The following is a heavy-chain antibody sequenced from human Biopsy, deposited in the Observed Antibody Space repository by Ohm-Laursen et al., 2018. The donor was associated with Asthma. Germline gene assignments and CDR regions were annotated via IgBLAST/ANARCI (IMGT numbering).Heavy chain of an antibody. CDR2: ISKDASTQ. CDR1: GFAVSRDY. V-gene: IGHV3-30*01. J-gene: IGHJ3*02. CDR3: VRDGTDDAFDI. Sequence: SLRLSCAASGFAVSRDYMFWVRQAPGKVLEWVGVISKDASTQDYADSAKGRFTMARDNSKNTLDLQMNSLREEDTAVYYCVRDGTDDAFDIWGQGTVVSVSS. D-gene: IGHD1-1*01.